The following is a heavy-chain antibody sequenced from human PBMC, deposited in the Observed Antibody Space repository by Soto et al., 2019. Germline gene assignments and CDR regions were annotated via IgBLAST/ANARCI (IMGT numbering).Heavy chain of an antibody. J-gene: IGHJ4*02. D-gene: IGHD2-2*01. Sequence: QVQLMQSGAEVTKPGSSVKVSCKASGGPFNTFGINWVRQAPGQGLEWMGGIIPKYGTTNYARRFQGRVTITADESTTTAYLELSSLRHDDTAIYYCARTRQRRPVFYVDYWGQGTPISVTS. V-gene: IGHV1-69*01. CDR2: IIPKYGTT. CDR1: GGPFNTFG. CDR3: ARTRQRRPVFYVDY.